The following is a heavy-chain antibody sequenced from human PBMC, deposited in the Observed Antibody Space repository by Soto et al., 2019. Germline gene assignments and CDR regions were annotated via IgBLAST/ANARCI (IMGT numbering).Heavy chain of an antibody. J-gene: IGHJ5*02. CDR1: GGSFSGYY. D-gene: IGHD4-17*01. CDR2: INHSGST. V-gene: IGHV4-34*01. Sequence: QVQLQQWGAGLLKPSETLSLTCAVYGGSFSGYYWSWIRQPPGKGLEWIGEINHSGSTNYNLSLKSRVTISVDTSKNQFSLKLSSVTAADTAVYYCARAHDYGGNSGWFDPWGQGTLVTVSS. CDR3: ARAHDYGGNSGWFDP.